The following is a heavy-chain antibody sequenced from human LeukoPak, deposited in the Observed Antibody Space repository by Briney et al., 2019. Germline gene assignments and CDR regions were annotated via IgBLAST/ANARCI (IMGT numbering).Heavy chain of an antibody. CDR1: GGSISSSSYY. D-gene: IGHD2-2*01. Sequence: SETLSLTCTVSGGSISSSSYYWGWIRQPPGKGLEWIGSIYYSGSTYYNPSLKSRVTISVDTSKNQFSLKLSSVTAADTAVYYCVRLLGYCSSTSCRTFDYWGQGTLVTVSS. CDR3: VRLLGYCSSTSCRTFDY. V-gene: IGHV4-39*07. J-gene: IGHJ4*02. CDR2: IYYSGST.